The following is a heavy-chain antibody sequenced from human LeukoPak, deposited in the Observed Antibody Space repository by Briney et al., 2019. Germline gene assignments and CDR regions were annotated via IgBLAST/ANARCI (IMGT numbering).Heavy chain of an antibody. J-gene: IGHJ3*02. Sequence: ASVKVSCQASGYTFTSYDINWVRQATGQGLEWMGWMNPNSGNTGYAQKFQGRVTITADESTSTAYMELSSLRSEDTAVYYCARYYSGSYYGGAFDIWGQGTMVTVSS. CDR3: ARYYSGSYYGGAFDI. V-gene: IGHV1-8*01. D-gene: IGHD1-26*01. CDR2: MNPNSGNT. CDR1: GYTFTSYD.